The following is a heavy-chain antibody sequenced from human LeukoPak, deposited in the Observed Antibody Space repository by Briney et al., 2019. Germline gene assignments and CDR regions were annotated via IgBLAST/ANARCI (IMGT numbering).Heavy chain of an antibody. CDR2: IYPGDSDT. V-gene: IGHV5-51*01. D-gene: IGHD2-2*01. J-gene: IGHJ3*02. Sequence: GESLKIPCKGSGYSFTSYWIGWVRQMPGKGLEWMGIIYPGDSDTRYSPSFQGQVTISADKSISTAYLQWSSLKASDTAMYYCARHPRYCSSTSCPKGENAFDIWGQGTMVTVSS. CDR1: GYSFTSYW. CDR3: ARHPRYCSSTSCPKGENAFDI.